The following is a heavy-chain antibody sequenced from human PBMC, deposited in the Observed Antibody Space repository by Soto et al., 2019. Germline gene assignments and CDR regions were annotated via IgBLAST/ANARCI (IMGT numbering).Heavy chain of an antibody. V-gene: IGHV3-30*18. J-gene: IGHJ4*02. CDR3: AKGGRQWLVTSDFNY. CDR2: VSHDGRNT. Sequence: VQLVESGGGVVQPGRSLRLSCAASGFTFSDYAMHWVRQAPGKGLEWVAVVSHDGRNTHYADSVKGRFTISRDSSKNTVSREMTSLSAEDTAVYSCAKGGRQWLVTSDFNYWGQGALVTVSS. D-gene: IGHD6-19*01. CDR1: GFTFSDYA.